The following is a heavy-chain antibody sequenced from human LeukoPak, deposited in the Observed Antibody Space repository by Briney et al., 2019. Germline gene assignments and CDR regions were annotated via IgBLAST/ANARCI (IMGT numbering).Heavy chain of an antibody. J-gene: IGHJ3*01. Sequence: GGSLRLSCAASGFTVSSHYMNWVRQAPGKGLQWVSVLYSDGTTYYADSVKGRFTISRDNSRSTLFLQMNSLRAEDTAVYFCARVAYYRVTADQITDAFDVWGRGTAVTVSS. CDR1: GFTVSSHY. V-gene: IGHV3-66*01. D-gene: IGHD2-21*02. CDR3: ARVAYYRVTADQITDAFDV. CDR2: LYSDGTT.